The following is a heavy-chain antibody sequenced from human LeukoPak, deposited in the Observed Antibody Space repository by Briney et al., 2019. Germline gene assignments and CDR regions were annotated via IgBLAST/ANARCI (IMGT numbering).Heavy chain of an antibody. CDR3: ARVQRSYYGSGSYPYYYYYGMDV. Sequence: GGSLRLSCAASGFTFSSYSMNWVRQAQGKGLEWVSSISSSSSYIYYADSVKGRFTISRDNAKNSLYLQMNSLRAEDTAVYYCARVQRSYYGSGSYPYYYYYGMDVWGQGTTVTVSS. D-gene: IGHD3-10*01. CDR1: GFTFSSYS. J-gene: IGHJ6*02. CDR2: ISSSSSYI. V-gene: IGHV3-21*01.